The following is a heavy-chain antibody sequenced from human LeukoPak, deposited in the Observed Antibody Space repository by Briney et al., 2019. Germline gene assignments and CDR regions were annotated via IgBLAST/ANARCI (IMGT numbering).Heavy chain of an antibody. D-gene: IGHD3-10*01. CDR1: GYTFTGYY. Sequence: ASVTVSCKASGYTFTGYYMHWVRQAPGQGLEWMGWINPNSGGTNYAQKFQGRVTMTRDTSISTAYMELSRLRSDDPAVYYCARTLPLVPEGGYGSRAFDIWGQGTMVTVSS. V-gene: IGHV1-2*02. CDR3: ARTLPLVPEGGYGSRAFDI. J-gene: IGHJ3*02. CDR2: INPNSGGT.